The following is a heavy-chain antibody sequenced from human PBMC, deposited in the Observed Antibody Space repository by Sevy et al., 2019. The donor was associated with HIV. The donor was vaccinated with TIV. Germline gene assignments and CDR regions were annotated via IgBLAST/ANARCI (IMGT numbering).Heavy chain of an antibody. CDR1: GFTFSSYA. CDR3: ARVPPGAGAFDY. V-gene: IGHV3-30*04. Sequence: GGSLRLSCAASGFTFSSYAMHWVRQGPGKGLEWVAVISYDGSNKYYADSVKGRFTISRDNSKNTLYLQMNSLRAEDTAVYYCARVPPGAGAFDYWGQGTLVTVSS. J-gene: IGHJ4*02. CDR2: ISYDGSNK.